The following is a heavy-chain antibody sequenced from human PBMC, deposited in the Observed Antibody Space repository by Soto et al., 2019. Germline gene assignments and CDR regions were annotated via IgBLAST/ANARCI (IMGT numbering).Heavy chain of an antibody. CDR1: GFTFSSYA. CDR2: ISGSGGST. J-gene: IGHJ6*02. Sequence: PGGSLRLSCAASGFTFSSYAMSWVRQAPGKGLEWVSAISGSGGSTYYADSVKGRFTISRDNSKNTLYLQMNSLRAEDTAVYYCARDYALNPLYYYGMDVWGQGTTVTVSS. V-gene: IGHV3-23*01. CDR3: ARDYALNPLYYYGMDV. D-gene: IGHD2-2*01.